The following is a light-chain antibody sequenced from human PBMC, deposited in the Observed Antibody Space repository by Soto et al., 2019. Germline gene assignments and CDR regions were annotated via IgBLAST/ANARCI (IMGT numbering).Light chain of an antibody. CDR2: GAS. CDR3: QEYNTWPWT. V-gene: IGKV3-15*01. J-gene: IGKJ1*01. Sequence: TLMTQSPATLSVSPGERATLSCRASQSVNNNLAWYQQKLGQAPRVLIYGASTRATGIPARFTGSGSGTEVILTITSLQSEDSAVYYCQEYNTWPWTFGQGTKVEFK. CDR1: QSVNNN.